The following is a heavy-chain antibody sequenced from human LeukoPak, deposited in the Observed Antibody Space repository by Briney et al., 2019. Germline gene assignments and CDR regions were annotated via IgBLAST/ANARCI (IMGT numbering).Heavy chain of an antibody. Sequence: SETLSLTCTVSGGSISISTYYWGWIRQPPGKGLECIGSIYYDGTTYSNPSLKSRVTISVDTSKNQFSLKLSSVTAADTAVYYCARLRFLEWTNYYYYMDVWGKGTTATVSS. CDR3: ARLRFLEWTNYYYYMDV. J-gene: IGHJ6*03. CDR1: GGSISISTYY. CDR2: IYYDGTT. V-gene: IGHV4-39*01. D-gene: IGHD3-3*01.